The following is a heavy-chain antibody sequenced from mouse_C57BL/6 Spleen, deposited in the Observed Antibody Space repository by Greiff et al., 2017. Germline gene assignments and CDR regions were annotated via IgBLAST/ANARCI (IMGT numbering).Heavy chain of an antibody. CDR2: ISSGGSYT. Sequence: EVKLMESGGDLVKPGGSLKLSCAASGFTFSSYGMSWVRQTPDKRLEWVATISSGGSYTYYPDSVKGRFTISRDNAKNTRYLQMSSLKSEDTAMYYCARHDGYYFDYWGQGTTLTVSS. CDR1: GFTFSSYG. V-gene: IGHV5-6*01. J-gene: IGHJ2*01. D-gene: IGHD2-3*01. CDR3: ARHDGYYFDY.